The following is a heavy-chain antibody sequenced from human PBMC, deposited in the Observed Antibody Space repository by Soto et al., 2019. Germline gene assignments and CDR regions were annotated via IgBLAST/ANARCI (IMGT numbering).Heavy chain of an antibody. Sequence: XESLRLSCADSGFTFSSYAMHWVRQAPGKGLEWVAVISYDGSNKYYADSVKGRFTISRDNSKNTLYLQMNSLRAEDTAVYYCARDVRDSSGYYFDYWGQGTLVTVSS. CDR3: ARDVRDSSGYYFDY. CDR1: GFTFSSYA. D-gene: IGHD3-22*01. J-gene: IGHJ4*02. CDR2: ISYDGSNK. V-gene: IGHV3-30-3*01.